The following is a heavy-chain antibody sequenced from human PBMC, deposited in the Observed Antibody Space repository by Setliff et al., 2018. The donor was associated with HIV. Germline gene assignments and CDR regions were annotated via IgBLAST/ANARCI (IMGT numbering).Heavy chain of an antibody. CDR3: ARDPGYTSGSTFHVDY. V-gene: IGHV4-4*07. CDR1: GGSMSGYY. Sequence: LSLTCSVSGGSMSGYYWNWIRQPAGKGLEWIGRIYSSGSTNHNPSLKSRVTMSVDTSKNQFSLSLSSVTAADTAVYFCARDPGYTSGSTFHVDYWGQGTLVTVSS. CDR2: IYSSGST. D-gene: IGHD5-18*01. J-gene: IGHJ4*02.